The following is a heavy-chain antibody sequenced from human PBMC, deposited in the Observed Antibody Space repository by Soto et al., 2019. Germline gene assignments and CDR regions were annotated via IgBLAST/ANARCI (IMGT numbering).Heavy chain of an antibody. CDR3: ARGKFGSGSYYLYYMDV. CDR2: INSDGSST. CDR1: GFTFSSYW. V-gene: IGHV3-74*01. Sequence: GGSLRLSCAASGFTFSSYWMHWVRQAPGKGLVWVSRINSDGSSTSYADSVKGRFTISRDNAKNTLYLQMNSLRAEDTAVYYCARGKFGSGSYYLYYMDVWGKGTTVTVSS. J-gene: IGHJ6*03. D-gene: IGHD3-10*01.